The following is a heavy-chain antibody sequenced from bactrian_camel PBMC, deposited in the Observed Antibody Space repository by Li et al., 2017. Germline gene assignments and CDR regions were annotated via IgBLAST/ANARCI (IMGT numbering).Heavy chain of an antibody. Sequence: LVESGGGSVQTGGSLRLSCVASGDTIGRYCMGWFRQIPDREREGVAGIESDGSTSYADSVKGRFTVSRDNAKNTLYLEMNNLKPEDTGTYYCAADKETRRCTSARGEHDYNYWGQGTQVTV. CDR2: IESDGST. CDR1: GDTIGRYC. D-gene: IGHD2*01. CDR3: AADKETRRCTSARGEHDYNY. J-gene: IGHJ4*01. V-gene: IGHV3S55*01.